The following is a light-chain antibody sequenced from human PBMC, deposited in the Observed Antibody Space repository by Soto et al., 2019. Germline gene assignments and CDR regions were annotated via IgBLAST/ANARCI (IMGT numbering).Light chain of an antibody. CDR1: QSVSNN. CDR2: TAS. J-gene: IGKJ1*01. Sequence: EILMTQSPATLSVCPGERATLSCRASQSVSNNLAWYQQKPGQPPRLLIYTASTRVTGVPARFSASGSGTEFTLTISSLQSEDFAVYYCQQSYTWPRTFGQGTKVEIK. V-gene: IGKV3-15*01. CDR3: QQSYTWPRT.